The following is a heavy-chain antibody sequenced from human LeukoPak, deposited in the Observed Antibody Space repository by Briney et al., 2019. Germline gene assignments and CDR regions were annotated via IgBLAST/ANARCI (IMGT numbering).Heavy chain of an antibody. V-gene: IGHV1-18*01. CDR1: GYTFTSYG. CDR2: ISAYNGNT. CDR3: ASNFRYTGYYYYYMDV. Sequence: GASVKVSCKASGYTFTSYGISWVRQAPGQGLEWMGWISAYNGNTNYAQKLQGRVTMTTDTSTSTAYMELRSLRSDDTAVYYCASNFRYTGYYYYYMDVWGKGTTVTVSS. J-gene: IGHJ6*03. D-gene: IGHD3-16*02.